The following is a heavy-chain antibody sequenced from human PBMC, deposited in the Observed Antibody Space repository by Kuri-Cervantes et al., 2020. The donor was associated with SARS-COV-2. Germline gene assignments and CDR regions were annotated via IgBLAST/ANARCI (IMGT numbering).Heavy chain of an antibody. CDR2: ITYDGSNK. V-gene: IGHV3-30-3*01. CDR3: ARDRADYYYYYGMDV. Sequence: LSLTCAASGFTFSSYAMHWVRQAPGKGLEWVAVITYDGSNKYYADSVKGRFTISRGNSKNTLYLQMNSLRAEDTAVYYRARDRADYYYYYGMDVWGQGTTVTVSS. J-gene: IGHJ6*02. CDR1: GFTFSSYA. D-gene: IGHD3-10*01.